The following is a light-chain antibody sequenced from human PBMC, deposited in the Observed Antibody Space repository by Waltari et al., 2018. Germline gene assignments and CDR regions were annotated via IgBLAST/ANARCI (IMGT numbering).Light chain of an antibody. Sequence: QSALAQPASVSGSPGQPITISCTGSSSDVGSYNFVPWYQQHPGKAPKFMIYDVNTRPSGVSNRFSGSKSGNTASLTISGLQAEDEADYYCSSYTTSGTWMFGGGTKLTVL. CDR3: SSYTTSGTWM. CDR2: DVN. J-gene: IGLJ3*02. CDR1: SSDVGSYNF. V-gene: IGLV2-14*01.